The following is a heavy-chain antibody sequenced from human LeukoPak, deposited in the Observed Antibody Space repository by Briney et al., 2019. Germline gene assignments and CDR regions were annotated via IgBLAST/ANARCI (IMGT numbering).Heavy chain of an antibody. CDR2: IYSGGST. D-gene: IGHD2-2*01. J-gene: IGHJ4*02. Sequence: GGSLRLSCAASGFTVSSDYMSWVRQAPGKGLEWVSVIYSGGSTYYADSVKGRFTISRDNSKNTLYLQMNSLKTEDTAVYYCTRDDCSSTSCYEDYWGQGTLVTVSS. V-gene: IGHV3-53*01. CDR1: GFTVSSDY. CDR3: TRDDCSSTSCYEDY.